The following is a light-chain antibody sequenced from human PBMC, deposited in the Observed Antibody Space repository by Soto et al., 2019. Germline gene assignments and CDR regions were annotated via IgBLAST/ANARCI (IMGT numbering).Light chain of an antibody. CDR2: GAS. Sequence: EIVLTQSPGTLSLSPGETATLSCRASQRVGINLAWYQQKPGQTPRLLFNGASTRATGIPARFTGSGSGTEFILTISSLQSEGFAVYYCQQYDIWPPTFGQGTKVDNK. CDR3: QQYDIWPPT. CDR1: QRVGIN. V-gene: IGKV3-15*01. J-gene: IGKJ1*01.